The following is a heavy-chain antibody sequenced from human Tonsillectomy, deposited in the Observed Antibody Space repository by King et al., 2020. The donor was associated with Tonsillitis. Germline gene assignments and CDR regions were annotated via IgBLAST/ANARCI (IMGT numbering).Heavy chain of an antibody. CDR1: GYTFTGYY. V-gene: IGHV1-2*02. CDR2: INPNSGGT. J-gene: IGHJ5*02. Sequence: QLVQSGAEVKKPGASVKVSCKASGYTFTGYYMHWVRQAPGQGLEWMGWINPNSGGTNYAQNFQGRVTMTRDTSISTAYMKLSRRRSDDKAVYYCAREGYSYGYSPWGQGTLVTVSS. D-gene: IGHD5-18*01. CDR3: AREGYSYGYSP.